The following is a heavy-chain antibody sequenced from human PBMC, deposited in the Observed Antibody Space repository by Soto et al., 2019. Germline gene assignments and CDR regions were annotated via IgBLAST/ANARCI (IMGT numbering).Heavy chain of an antibody. CDR2: ISGSGGST. J-gene: IGHJ6*02. Sequence: GGSLRLSCAASGFTFSSYAMSWVRQAPGKGQEWVSVISGSGGSTHYADSVKGRFTISRDNSKNTLYLQMNSLRAEDTAVYYCAKISGSYSSNMDVWGQGTTVTVSS. D-gene: IGHD1-26*01. V-gene: IGHV3-23*01. CDR1: GFTFSSYA. CDR3: AKISGSYSSNMDV.